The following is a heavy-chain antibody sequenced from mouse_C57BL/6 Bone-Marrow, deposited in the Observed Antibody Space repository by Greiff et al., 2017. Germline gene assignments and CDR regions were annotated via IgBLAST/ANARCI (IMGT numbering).Heavy chain of an antibody. V-gene: IGHV1-64*01. J-gene: IGHJ3*01. CDR3: ASPSERSWFAY. Sequence: QVQLQQPGAELVKPGASVKLSCKASGYTFTSYWMHWVKQRPGQGLEWIGMIHPNSGSTNYNEKFKSKATLTVDKSSSTAYMQLSSLTSEDSAVYYCASPSERSWFAYWGQGTLVTVSA. CDR1: GYTFTSYW. CDR2: IHPNSGST. D-gene: IGHD2-10*02.